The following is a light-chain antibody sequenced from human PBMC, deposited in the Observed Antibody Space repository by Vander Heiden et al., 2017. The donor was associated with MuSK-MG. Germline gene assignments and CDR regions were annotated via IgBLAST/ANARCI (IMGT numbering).Light chain of an antibody. J-gene: IGLJ3*02. CDR1: SSDVGGYNY. CDR3: CSYAGSYTLV. V-gene: IGLV2-11*01. Sequence: QPDLTQPRHVSASPGQSVTISCTGTSSDVGGYNYVSWYQQHPGKAPKLMIYDVSKRPSGVPDRFSGSKSGNTASLTISGLQAEDEADYYCCSYAGSYTLVFGGGTKLTVL. CDR2: DVS.